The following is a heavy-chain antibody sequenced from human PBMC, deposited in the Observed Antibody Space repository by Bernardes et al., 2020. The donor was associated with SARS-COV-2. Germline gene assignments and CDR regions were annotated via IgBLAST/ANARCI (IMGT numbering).Heavy chain of an antibody. J-gene: IGHJ2*01. CDR1: GGSIRSSSY. CDR3: ARDYNWGNWYFDL. D-gene: IGHD7-27*01. Sequence: SEPLSLTCTVSGGSIRSSSYWSWVRQPPGKGLEWIGYIYYSGSTNYTPSLKSRVTISVDTSKNQFSLKLNSVTAADTAVYYCARDYNWGNWYFDLWGRGTLVTVSS. V-gene: IGHV4-61*01. CDR2: IYYSGST.